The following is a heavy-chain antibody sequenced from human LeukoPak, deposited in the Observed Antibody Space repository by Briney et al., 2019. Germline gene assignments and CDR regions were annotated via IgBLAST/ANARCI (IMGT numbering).Heavy chain of an antibody. D-gene: IGHD6-13*01. CDR1: GYSFTTSW. CDR2: IDPGDSDT. V-gene: IGHV5-51*01. CDR3: ARVGSSSWSFDS. Sequence: GESLKISGKGSGYSFTTSWIGWVRQKPGKGLEWMGIIDPGDSDTRYSPSFQGQVTISADKSISTAYLQWGSLKASDTAMYYCARVGSSSWSFDSWGQGTLVTVSS. J-gene: IGHJ4*02.